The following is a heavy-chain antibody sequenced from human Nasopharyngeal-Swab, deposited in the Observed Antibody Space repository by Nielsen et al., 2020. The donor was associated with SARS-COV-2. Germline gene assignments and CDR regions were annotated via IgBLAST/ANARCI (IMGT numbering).Heavy chain of an antibody. CDR3: ANRRGSSWHPYCFDF. J-gene: IGHJ4*02. V-gene: IGHV3-7*05. CDR2: IKQDGSDK. Sequence: GGSLRLTCAASGFTFSSYGLSWVRQAPGKGLEWVANIKQDGSDKYYVDSVRGRFIISRDNSKSTLDLQMNSLRAEDTAVYYCANRRGSSWHPYCFDFWGQGTLVTVSS. CDR1: GFTFSSYG. D-gene: IGHD6-13*01.